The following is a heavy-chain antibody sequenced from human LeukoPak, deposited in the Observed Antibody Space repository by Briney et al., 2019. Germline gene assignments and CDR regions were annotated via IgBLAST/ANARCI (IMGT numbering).Heavy chain of an antibody. V-gene: IGHV3-21*01. CDR2: ISSSSSYI. D-gene: IGHD3-3*01. J-gene: IGHJ6*02. CDR1: GFTLSSYS. CDR3: AKPKVGYYDPYGMDV. Sequence: PGGSLRLSCAASGFTLSSYSMNWVRQAPGKGLEWVSSISSSSSYIYYADSVKGRFTISRDNSKNTLYVQMNSLRAEDTAVYYCAKPKVGYYDPYGMDVWGQGTTVTVSS.